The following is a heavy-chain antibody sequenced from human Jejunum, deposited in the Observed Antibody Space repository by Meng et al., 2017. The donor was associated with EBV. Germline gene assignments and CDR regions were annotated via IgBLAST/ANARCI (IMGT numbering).Heavy chain of an antibody. V-gene: IGHV4-34*01. CDR3: ARSGAIIGVQGAPDY. D-gene: IGHD3-3*01. CDR1: GGSFGGYF. Sequence: QAQLQQWGAGPLKPSETPSLTCAVSGGSFGGYFWTWIRQAPGKGLEWIGEINQVGSTNYNPSLKSRVTISVDTSNIQFSLKVTSVTAADTAVYYCARSGAIIGVQGAPDYWGQGTLVTVSS. J-gene: IGHJ4*02. CDR2: INQVGST.